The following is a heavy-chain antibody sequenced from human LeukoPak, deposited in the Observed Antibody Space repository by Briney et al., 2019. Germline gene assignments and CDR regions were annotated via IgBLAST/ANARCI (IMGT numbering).Heavy chain of an antibody. CDR1: GGSINSSRYY. D-gene: IGHD3/OR15-3a*01. CDR2: IYYSGNT. CDR3: ARQTGSGLFILP. J-gene: IGHJ4*02. Sequence: SETLSLTCTVSGGSINSSRYYWGWIRQPPGRGLECIGRIYYSGNTYYNASLKSQVSISIDTSKNQFSLKLTSVTAADTAVYYCARQTGSGLFILPGGQGTLVTVSS. V-gene: IGHV4-39*01.